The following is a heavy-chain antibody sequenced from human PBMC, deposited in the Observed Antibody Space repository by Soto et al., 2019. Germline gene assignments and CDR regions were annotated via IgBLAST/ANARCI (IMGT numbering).Heavy chain of an antibody. CDR3: ARDRGYYGSGSYSSSTVYYYYGMDV. CDR1: GGSISSGGYY. V-gene: IGHV4-31*03. J-gene: IGHJ6*02. Sequence: SSETLSLTCTVSGGSISSGGYYWSWIRQHPGKGLEWIGYIYYSGSTYYNPSLKSRVTISVDTSKNQFSLKLSSVTAADTAVYYCARDRGYYGSGSYSSSTVYYYYGMDVWGQGTTVTVSS. CDR2: IYYSGST. D-gene: IGHD3-10*01.